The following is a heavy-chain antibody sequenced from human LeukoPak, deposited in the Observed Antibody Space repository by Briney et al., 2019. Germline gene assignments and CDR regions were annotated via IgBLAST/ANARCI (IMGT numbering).Heavy chain of an antibody. J-gene: IGHJ4*02. V-gene: IGHV1-2*02. CDR2: INPHSGGT. Sequence: GASVKVSCKASGFTFTGYYIHWVRQAPGQGLEWMGYINPHSGGTNSPQKFQGRVTMTTDTSISAAYMELRSLISDDTAMYYCVREGNELLSKNFDYWGQGTLVTVSS. D-gene: IGHD2-21*02. CDR1: GFTFTGYY. CDR3: VREGNELLSKNFDY.